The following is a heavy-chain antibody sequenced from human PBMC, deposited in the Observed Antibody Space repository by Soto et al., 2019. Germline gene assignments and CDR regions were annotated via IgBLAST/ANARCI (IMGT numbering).Heavy chain of an antibody. CDR3: ARTYYGDYSPLDY. D-gene: IGHD4-17*01. CDR2: IIPIFGTA. J-gene: IGHJ4*02. Sequence: GASVKVSCKASGGTFSSYAISWVRQAPGQGLEWMGGIIPIFGTANYAQKFQGRVTITADESTSTAYMELSSLRSEDTAVYYCARTYYGDYSPLDYWGQGTLVPSPQ. CDR1: GGTFSSYA. V-gene: IGHV1-69*13.